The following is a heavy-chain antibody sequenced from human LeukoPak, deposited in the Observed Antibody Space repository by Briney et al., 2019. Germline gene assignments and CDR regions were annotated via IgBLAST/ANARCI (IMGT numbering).Heavy chain of an antibody. Sequence: SETLSLTCAVYGGSFSGYYWSWIRQPPGKGLEWIGEINHSGSTNYNPSLKSRVTISVDTSKNQFSLKLSSVTAADTAVYYCARGPQDYYYDSSGYGYWGQGTRVTVSS. CDR2: INHSGST. J-gene: IGHJ4*02. V-gene: IGHV4-34*01. D-gene: IGHD3-22*01. CDR3: ARGPQDYYYDSSGYGY. CDR1: GGSFSGYY.